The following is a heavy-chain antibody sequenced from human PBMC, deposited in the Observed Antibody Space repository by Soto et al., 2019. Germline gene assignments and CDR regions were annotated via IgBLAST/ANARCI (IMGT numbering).Heavy chain of an antibody. CDR1: GFAFSSYG. CDR3: AKDRGFRGGIMDY. CDR2: ISYDGNNE. J-gene: IGHJ4*02. V-gene: IGHV3-30*18. Sequence: QVQLVESGGGVVQPGRSLRLSCAASGFAFSSYGMHWVRQAPGKGLEWVAVISYDGNNEYNSDSVKGRFTVSRDNSKNTLYLQMNSLRAEDTAIYYCAKDRGFRGGIMDYWGQGTLVTVSS. D-gene: IGHD3-10*01.